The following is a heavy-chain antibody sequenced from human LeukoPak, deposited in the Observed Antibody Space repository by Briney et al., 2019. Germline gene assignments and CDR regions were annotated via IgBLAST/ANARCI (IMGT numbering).Heavy chain of an antibody. Sequence: PSETLSLTCAVSGYSISSGYWWGWIRQPPGKGLEWIGYIYYSGSTNYNPSLKSRVTISVDTSKNQFSLKLSSVTASDTAVYYCARIWSGYYPGGYYYYYYMDVWGKGTTVTVSS. CDR2: IYYSGST. CDR1: GYSISSGYW. J-gene: IGHJ6*03. V-gene: IGHV4-28*06. D-gene: IGHD3-3*01. CDR3: ARIWSGYYPGGYYYYYYMDV.